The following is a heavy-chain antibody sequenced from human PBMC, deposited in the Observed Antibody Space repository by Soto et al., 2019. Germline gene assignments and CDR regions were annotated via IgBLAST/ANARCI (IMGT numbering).Heavy chain of an antibody. CDR3: AKGSADGIPYYFDF. CDR2: ISGSGGAT. CDR1: GFTFSGYV. J-gene: IGHJ4*01. V-gene: IGHV3-23*01. D-gene: IGHD6-13*01. Sequence: VGSLRLSCSASGFTFSGYVMNWVRQAPGKGLEWVSFISGSGGATYYADSVKGRFTISRDNSKNTLYLQMNSLRDDDTALYYCAKGSADGIPYYFDFWG.